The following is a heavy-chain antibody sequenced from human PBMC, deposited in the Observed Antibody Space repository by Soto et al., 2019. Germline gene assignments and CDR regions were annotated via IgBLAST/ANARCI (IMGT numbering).Heavy chain of an antibody. Sequence: QVQLVESGGGLVKPGGSLRLSCAASGFTFSDYYMSWIRQAPGKGLEWVSYISSSGSTIYYADSVKGRFTISRDNAKNSLYLQMNSLRAEDTAVYYCARSPRVPAAPGQHLWSATPSLFDYWGQGTLVTVSS. CDR1: GFTFSDYY. CDR3: ARSPRVPAAPGQHLWSATPSLFDY. V-gene: IGHV3-11*04. J-gene: IGHJ4*02. CDR2: ISSSGSTI. D-gene: IGHD3-3*02.